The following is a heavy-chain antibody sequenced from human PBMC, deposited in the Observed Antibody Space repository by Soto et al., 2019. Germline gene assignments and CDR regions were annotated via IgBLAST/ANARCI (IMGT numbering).Heavy chain of an antibody. CDR2: IYYSGST. Sequence: PSETLSLTCTVSGGSISSGDYYWSWIRQPPGKGLEWIGYIYYSGSTYYNPSLKSRVTISVDTSKNQFSLKLSSVTAADTAVYYCARDEAITTYAFDIWGQGTMVTVSS. D-gene: IGHD3-22*01. V-gene: IGHV4-30-4*01. CDR3: ARDEAITTYAFDI. CDR1: GGSISSGDYY. J-gene: IGHJ3*02.